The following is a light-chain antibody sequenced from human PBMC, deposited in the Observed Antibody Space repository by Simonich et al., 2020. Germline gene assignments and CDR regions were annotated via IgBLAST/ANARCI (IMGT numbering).Light chain of an antibody. CDR1: QSISSW. CDR3: QQYNRYSQA. Sequence: DIQMTQSPSTLSASVGDRVTITCRASQSISSWLAWYQQKPGKAPKLLIFKASSLESGVPSRCSGSGSGTEFTLTIRSLQPDDFATYYCQQYNRYSQAFGQGTKVEIK. CDR2: KAS. V-gene: IGKV1-5*03. J-gene: IGKJ1*01.